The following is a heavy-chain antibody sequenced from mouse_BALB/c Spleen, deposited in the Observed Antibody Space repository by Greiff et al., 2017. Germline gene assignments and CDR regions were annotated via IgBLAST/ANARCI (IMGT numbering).Heavy chain of an antibody. CDR3: ARRRISLYGYDGDWYFDV. V-gene: IGHV8-12*01. CDR1: GFSLSTSGMG. D-gene: IGHD2-2*01. Sequence: QVTLKESGPGILQPSQTLSLTCSFSGFSLSTSGMGVSWIRQPSGKGLEWLAHIYWDDDKRYNPSLKSRLTISKDTSRNQVFLKITSVDTADTATYYCARRRISLYGYDGDWYFDVWGAGTTVTVSS. CDR2: IYWDDDK. J-gene: IGHJ1*01.